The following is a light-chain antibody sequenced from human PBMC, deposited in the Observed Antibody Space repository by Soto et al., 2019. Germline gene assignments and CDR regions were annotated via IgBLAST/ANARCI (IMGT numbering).Light chain of an antibody. CDR3: QQYGSSPLMYT. J-gene: IGKJ2*01. V-gene: IGKV3-20*01. CDR2: GAS. Sequence: EIVLTQSPGTLSLSPGERATLSCRASQSVRNNYLSWFQQKPGQAPRLLIYGASSRATGIPDRFSGSGSGTDFTLTISRLEPEDFAVYYCQQYGSSPLMYTFGQGTKLEIK. CDR1: QSVRNNY.